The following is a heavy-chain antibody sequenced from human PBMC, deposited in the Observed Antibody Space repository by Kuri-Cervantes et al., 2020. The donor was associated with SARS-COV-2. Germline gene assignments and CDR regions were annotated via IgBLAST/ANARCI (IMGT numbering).Heavy chain of an antibody. CDR2: FYYSGSS. D-gene: IGHD3-3*01. CDR1: GGSFSGYF. J-gene: IGHJ6*03. Sequence: GSLRLSCAVYGGSFSGYFWGWVRQPPGMGLEWIGTFYYSGSSYYDPSLKSRVTMSVDTSKNQFSLKLSSVTAADTAVYYCARDRRVVIGGGGLAGYMDVWGKGTTVTVSS. V-gene: IGHV4-34*01. CDR3: ARDRRVVIGGGGLAGYMDV.